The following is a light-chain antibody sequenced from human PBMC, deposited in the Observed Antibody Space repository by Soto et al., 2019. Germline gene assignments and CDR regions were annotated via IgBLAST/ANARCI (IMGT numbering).Light chain of an antibody. CDR2: GAS. CDR1: QSVSID. CDR3: QQYNKWPQT. Sequence: EIVMTQSPATVPVSPGERVTLSCRASQSVSIDLAWYQQKPGQAPRLLIYGASTRATDIPPSFTGSGSGTEFTLTISSLQSEDIAVYYCQQYNKWPQTFVQGTKVEIK. J-gene: IGKJ1*01. V-gene: IGKV3-15*01.